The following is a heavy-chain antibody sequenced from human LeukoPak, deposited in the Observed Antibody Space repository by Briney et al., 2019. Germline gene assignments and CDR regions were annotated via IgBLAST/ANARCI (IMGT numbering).Heavy chain of an antibody. CDR2: IYYSGST. J-gene: IGHJ4*02. Sequence: SETLSLTCTVSGGSISSYYWSWIRQPPGKGLEWIGYIYYSGSTNYNPSLKSRVTISVDTSKNQFSLKLSSVTAADTAVYYCAREGLVGVDYWGQGTLVTVSS. CDR1: GGSISSYY. CDR3: AREGLVGVDY. V-gene: IGHV4-59*01. D-gene: IGHD1-26*01.